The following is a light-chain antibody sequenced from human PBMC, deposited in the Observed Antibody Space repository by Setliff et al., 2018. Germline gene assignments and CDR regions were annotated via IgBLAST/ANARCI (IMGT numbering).Light chain of an antibody. V-gene: IGLV2-14*01. CDR3: SSYTSSSTYV. J-gene: IGLJ1*01. CDR2: DVN. Sequence: SVLTQPASVSGSPGQSITISCTGTSSDVGGYNYVSWYHQHPGKAPKLMIYDVNKRPSGVSNRFSGSKSGNTASLTISGLQAEDEADYYCSSYTSSSTYVFGTGTKVTVL. CDR1: SSDVGGYNY.